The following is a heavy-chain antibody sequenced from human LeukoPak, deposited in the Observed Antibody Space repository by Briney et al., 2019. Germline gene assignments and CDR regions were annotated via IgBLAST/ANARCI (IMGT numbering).Heavy chain of an antibody. J-gene: IGHJ4*02. Sequence: ASVKVSCQASGYTFTGYYMHWVRQAPGQGLEWMGWINPNSGDTNNAQKFQGRVTMTRDTSINTAYMELTRLTSDDTAVYYCARVYSIRSFDYWGQGTLVTVSS. CDR2: INPNSGDT. D-gene: IGHD2-15*01. CDR1: GYTFTGYY. V-gene: IGHV1-2*02. CDR3: ARVYSIRSFDY.